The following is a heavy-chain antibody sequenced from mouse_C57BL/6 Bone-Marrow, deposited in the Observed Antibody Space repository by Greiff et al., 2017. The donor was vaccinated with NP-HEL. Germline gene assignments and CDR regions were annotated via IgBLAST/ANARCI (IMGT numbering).Heavy chain of an antibody. J-gene: IGHJ1*03. CDR2: IAPNSGGT. CDR3: AREQIYYDLYWYFDV. CDR1: GYTFTSYW. Sequence: VQLQQPGAELVKPGASVKLSCKASGYTFTSYWMHWVKQRPGRGLEWIGRIAPNSGGTKYNEKFKSKATLTVDKPSSTAYMQLSSLTSEDSAGYYCAREQIYYDLYWYFDVWGTGTTVTVSS. V-gene: IGHV1-72*01. D-gene: IGHD2-4*01.